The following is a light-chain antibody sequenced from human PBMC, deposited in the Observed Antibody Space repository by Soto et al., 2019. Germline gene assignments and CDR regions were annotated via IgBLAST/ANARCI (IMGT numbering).Light chain of an antibody. J-gene: IGKJ4*01. CDR2: DAS. CDR1: QDISNY. Sequence: DIQMTQSPSSLSASVGDRVTITCQASQDISNYLNWYQQKPGKAPKLLIYDASNLETGVPSRFSGSGSGTDFTFTFSSLQPEDIATYYCQQYDNLPSLTFGGGTKVEIK. CDR3: QQYDNLPSLT. V-gene: IGKV1-33*01.